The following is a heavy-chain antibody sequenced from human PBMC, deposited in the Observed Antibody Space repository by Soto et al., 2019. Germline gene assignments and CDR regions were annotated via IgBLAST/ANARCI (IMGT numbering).Heavy chain of an antibody. Sequence: GGSLRLSCAASGFTFSTYAMSWVRQAPGKGLEWVSAISGSGGSTYYADSVKGRFTISRDNSKNTLYLQMSSLRAEDTALYYCAKDRFYYDSSAYYYDAFDIWGQGTMVTVSS. V-gene: IGHV3-23*01. CDR3: AKDRFYYDSSAYYYDAFDI. D-gene: IGHD3-22*01. CDR1: GFTFSTYA. CDR2: ISGSGGST. J-gene: IGHJ3*02.